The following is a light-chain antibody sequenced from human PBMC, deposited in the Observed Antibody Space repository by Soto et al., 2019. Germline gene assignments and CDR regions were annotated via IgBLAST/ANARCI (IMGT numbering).Light chain of an antibody. Sequence: EIVLTQSPGTLSLSPGERATLSCRASQSVSSSYLAWYQQKPGQAPRLLIYGASSGATGIPDRFSGSGSGTDFTLTISRLEPEDFAVYYCQQYGRSPWTFGQGTKV. CDR3: QQYGRSPWT. CDR2: GAS. V-gene: IGKV3-20*01. J-gene: IGKJ1*01. CDR1: QSVSSSY.